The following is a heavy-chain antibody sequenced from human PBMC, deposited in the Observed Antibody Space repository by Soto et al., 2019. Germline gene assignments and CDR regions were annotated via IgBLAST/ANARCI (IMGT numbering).Heavy chain of an antibody. CDR2: INPTGGT. J-gene: IGHJ4*02. D-gene: IGHD1-26*01. V-gene: IGHV4-34*01. Sequence: QVQLQQWGAGLLKPSETLSLTCAVYGGSFSGYYWSWVRQSPGKGLEWIGEINPTGGTNYNPSLKSRVTISVDTSKDQFSLQLSSVTDADTAVYYCARTRATTASRNLDYWGQGTLVTVSS. CDR1: GGSFSGYY. CDR3: ARTRATTASRNLDY.